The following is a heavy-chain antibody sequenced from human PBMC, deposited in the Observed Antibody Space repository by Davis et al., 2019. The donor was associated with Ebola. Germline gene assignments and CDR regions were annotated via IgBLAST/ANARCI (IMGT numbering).Heavy chain of an antibody. Sequence: PGGSLRLSCAASGFTFSGSSMNWVRRAPGKGLEWVSHICGGTGTIEYADSVKGRFTMSRDNAKNSLYLQMNSLRDEDTAVYYCARGRDYAFDIWGQGTMVTVSS. V-gene: IGHV3-48*02. D-gene: IGHD2-21*02. CDR1: GFTFSGSS. J-gene: IGHJ3*02. CDR3: ARGRDYAFDI. CDR2: ICGGTGTI.